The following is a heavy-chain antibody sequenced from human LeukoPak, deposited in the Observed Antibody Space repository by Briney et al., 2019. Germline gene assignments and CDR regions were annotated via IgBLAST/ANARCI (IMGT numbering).Heavy chain of an antibody. CDR3: ARRALHAGGYRGYHFDY. CDR1: GFTFSAFS. V-gene: IGHV3-64*01. CDR2: ISYNGGSI. D-gene: IGHD5-12*01. Sequence: GGSLRLSCATAGFTFSAFSMYRVRQAPGKGLEYVAGISYNGGSIEYSNSVKGRFTISRDESKNTLSLQMGSLRADDMAVYYCARRALHAGGYRGYHFDYWGQGTLVTVSS. J-gene: IGHJ4*02.